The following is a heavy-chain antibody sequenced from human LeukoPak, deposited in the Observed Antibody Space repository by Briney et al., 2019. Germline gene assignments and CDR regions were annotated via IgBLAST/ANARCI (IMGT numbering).Heavy chain of an antibody. CDR2: INSDGSST. CDR3: ARVGYSSSHDDAVDI. J-gene: IGHJ3*02. V-gene: IGHV3-74*01. CDR1: GFTFSSYW. D-gene: IGHD6-13*01. Sequence: GGSLRLSCAASGFTFSSYWMHWVRQAPGKGLVWVSRINSDGSSTSYADSVKGRFTISRDNAKNTLYLQMNSLRAEDTAVYYCARVGYSSSHDDAVDIWGQGTMVTVSS.